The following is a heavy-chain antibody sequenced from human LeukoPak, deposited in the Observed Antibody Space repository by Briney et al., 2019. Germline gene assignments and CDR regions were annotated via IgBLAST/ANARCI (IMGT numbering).Heavy chain of an antibody. CDR3: AKDVRAYCGGDCSMIDY. D-gene: IGHD2-21*01. Sequence: GGSLRLSCAASGFTFDDYAMHWVRQAPGKGLEWVSGISWNSGSIGYADSVKGRFTISRDNAKNSLYLQMNSLRAEDMALYYCAKDVRAYCGGDCSMIDYWGQGTLVTVSS. CDR2: ISWNSGSI. CDR1: GFTFDDYA. V-gene: IGHV3-9*03. J-gene: IGHJ4*02.